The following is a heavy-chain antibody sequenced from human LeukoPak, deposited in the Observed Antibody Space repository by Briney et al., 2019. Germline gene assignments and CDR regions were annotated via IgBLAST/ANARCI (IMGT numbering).Heavy chain of an antibody. CDR3: VARFHSSGYYYMDY. Sequence: GGSLRLSCAASGFTFSSYAMSWVRQAPGKGLEWVSAISGSGGSTYYADPVKGRFTISRDNSKNTPYLQMNSLRAEDTAVYYCVARFHSSGYYYMDYWGQGTLVTVSS. J-gene: IGHJ4*02. D-gene: IGHD3-22*01. V-gene: IGHV3-23*01. CDR2: ISGSGGST. CDR1: GFTFSSYA.